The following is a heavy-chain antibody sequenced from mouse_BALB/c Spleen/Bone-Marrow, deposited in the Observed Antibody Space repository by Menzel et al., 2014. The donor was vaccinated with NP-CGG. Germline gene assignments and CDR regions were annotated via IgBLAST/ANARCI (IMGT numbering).Heavy chain of an antibody. J-gene: IGHJ1*01. CDR1: FNVKDTY. Sequence: FNVKDTYMHWVKQRPEQGLEWLGRIDPANGNTKYDPKLQDKATITADTSSNTVDLQLSSLTFEDTAVYYCARQEFAIYWFFDVWGAVPTVPVSS. CDR3: ARQEFAIYWFFDV. V-gene: IGHV14-3*02. D-gene: IGHD1-3*01. CDR2: IDPANGNT.